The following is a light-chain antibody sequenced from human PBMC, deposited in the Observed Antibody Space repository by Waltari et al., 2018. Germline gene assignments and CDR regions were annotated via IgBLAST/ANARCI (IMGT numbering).Light chain of an antibody. CDR2: NVI. Sequence: QSALPQPSSVSGSPGPSITLSCPGTSSDFCGYNYFSWYQQHPGKVPKLMIYNVINRPSGVSIRFSGSKSGNTASLTISGLQAEDEADYYCTSYTDSRIFDVVFGGGTRLTVL. J-gene: IGLJ2*01. V-gene: IGLV2-14*03. CDR3: TSYTDSRIFDVV. CDR1: SSDFCGYNY.